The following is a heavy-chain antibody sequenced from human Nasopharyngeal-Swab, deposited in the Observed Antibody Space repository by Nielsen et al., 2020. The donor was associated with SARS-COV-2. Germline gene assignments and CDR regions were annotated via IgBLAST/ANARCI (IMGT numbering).Heavy chain of an antibody. J-gene: IGHJ5*02. CDR3: AKGKNYGDPSSYNWFDP. V-gene: IGHV3-23*01. Sequence: WIRQPPGKGLEWVSAISGSGGSTYYADSVKGRFTIPRDNSKNTLYLQMNSLRAEDTAVYYCAKGKNYGDPSSYNWFDPWGQGTLVTVSS. D-gene: IGHD4-17*01. CDR2: ISGSGGST.